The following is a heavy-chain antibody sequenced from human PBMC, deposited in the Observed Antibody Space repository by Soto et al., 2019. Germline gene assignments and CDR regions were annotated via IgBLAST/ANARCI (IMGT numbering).Heavy chain of an antibody. CDR3: ARTLYYYGSGSYPDPQIVFDY. CDR2: IYYSGST. Sequence: NPSETLSLTCTVSGGSISSGGYYWSWIRQHPGKGLEWIGYIYYSGSTYYNPSLKSRVTISVDTSKNQFSLKLSSVIAADTAVYYCARTLYYYGSGSYPDPQIVFDYWGQGTLVTVSS. CDR1: GGSISSGGYY. V-gene: IGHV4-31*03. J-gene: IGHJ4*02. D-gene: IGHD3-10*01.